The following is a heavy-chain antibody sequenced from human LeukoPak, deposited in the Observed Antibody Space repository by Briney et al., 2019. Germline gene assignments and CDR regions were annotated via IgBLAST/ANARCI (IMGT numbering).Heavy chain of an antibody. CDR1: GDSISSYY. D-gene: IGHD2-21*02. CDR2: IYYSGST. J-gene: IGHJ4*02. V-gene: IGHV4-59*01. Sequence: SETLSLTCTVSGDSISSYYWSWIRQPPGKGLEWIGYIYYSGSTNYNPSLKSRVTISVDTSKNQFSLKLSSVTAADTAVYYCARKRSYRGGDCPNFDYWGQGTLVTVSS. CDR3: ARKRSYRGGDCPNFDY.